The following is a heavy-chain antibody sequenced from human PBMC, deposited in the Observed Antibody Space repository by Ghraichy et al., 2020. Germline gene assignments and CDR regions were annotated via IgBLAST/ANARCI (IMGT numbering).Heavy chain of an antibody. CDR3: AGHKVLGSSWEPFHY. V-gene: IGHV5-51*01. CDR1: GYIFTNYW. CDR2: IYPGDSDT. Sequence: GESLNISCKGSGYIFTNYWIGWVRQMPGKGLEWMGIIYPGDSDTRYSPSFQGQVTLSADKSTSTAYLQWSSLKASDTAMYYCAGHKVLGSSWEPFHYWGQGTLVTVSS. D-gene: IGHD6-13*01. J-gene: IGHJ4*02.